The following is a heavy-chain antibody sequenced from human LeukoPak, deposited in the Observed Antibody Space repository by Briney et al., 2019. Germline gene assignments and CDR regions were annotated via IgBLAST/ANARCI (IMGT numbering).Heavy chain of an antibody. CDR1: GGSISSSSYY. CDR2: IYYSGST. J-gene: IGHJ3*02. V-gene: IGHV4-39*07. CDR3: ARVYCSSTSCYGAFDI. D-gene: IGHD2-2*01. Sequence: SETLSLTCTVSGGSISSSSYYWGWVRQPPGKGLEWIGSIYYSGSTYYNPSLKSRVTISVDTSKNQFSLKLSSVTAADTAVYYCARVYCSSTSCYGAFDIWGQGTVVTVSS.